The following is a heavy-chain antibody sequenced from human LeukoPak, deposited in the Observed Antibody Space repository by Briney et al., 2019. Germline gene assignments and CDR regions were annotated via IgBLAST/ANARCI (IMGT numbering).Heavy chain of an antibody. CDR1: GYTFTSYG. Sequence: GASVKVSCKASGYTFTSYGISWVGQAPGQGLEGMGWISAYNGNTNYAQKLQGRVTMTTDTSTSTAYMELRSLRSDDTAVYYCARGPRHYASTSCYRFDPWGQGTLVTVSS. CDR2: ISAYNGNT. V-gene: IGHV1-18*01. D-gene: IGHD2-2*02. CDR3: ARGPRHYASTSCYRFDP. J-gene: IGHJ5*02.